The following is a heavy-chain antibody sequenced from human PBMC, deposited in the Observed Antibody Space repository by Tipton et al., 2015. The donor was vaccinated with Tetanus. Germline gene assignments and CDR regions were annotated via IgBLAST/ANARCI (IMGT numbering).Heavy chain of an antibody. CDR1: GGSISAYY. J-gene: IGHJ6*02. CDR2: IYFNGST. CDR3: ARDRSITIFGVVPINYYYGMDV. V-gene: IGHV4-59*01. Sequence: TLSLTCTVSGGSISAYYWSWIRQPPGKGLEWIGYIYFNGSTKYNPSLKSRVAISVDASKTQFSLKLSSVTAADTAVYYCARDRSITIFGVVPINYYYGMDVWGQGTTVTVSS. D-gene: IGHD3-3*01.